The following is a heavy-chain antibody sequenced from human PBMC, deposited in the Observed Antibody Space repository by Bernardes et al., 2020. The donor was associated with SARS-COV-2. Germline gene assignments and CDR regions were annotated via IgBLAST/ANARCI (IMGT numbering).Heavy chain of an antibody. CDR1: GFTLRAHK. D-gene: IGHD2-2*02. Sequence: GRNLTPSGGVPGFTLRAHKMDWVRPAPGKGLEWGGRFTDQTEKYNTHTPASVRGRFTISRDDSKNSLYLQMNSLKNEDTAVYYCTRDTYTGIDYWGQGTLVTVSS. J-gene: IGHJ4*02. CDR2: FTDQTEKYNT. V-gene: IGHV3-72*01. CDR3: TRDTYTGIDY.